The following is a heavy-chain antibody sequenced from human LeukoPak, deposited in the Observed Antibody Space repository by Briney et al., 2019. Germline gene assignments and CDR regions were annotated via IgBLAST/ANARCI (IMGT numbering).Heavy chain of an antibody. J-gene: IGHJ4*02. V-gene: IGHV3-23*01. D-gene: IGHD3-22*01. CDR3: ARQLYYDRSGFDH. Sequence: GSLRLSCAASRFTFISYGMSWVRQAPGKGLEWVSGLRGSGGSTYYADSAKGRFTISRDNSKNTLYLQMNSLRAEDTAVYYCARQLYYDRSGFDHWGQGTLVTVSS. CDR2: LRGSGGST. CDR1: RFTFISYG.